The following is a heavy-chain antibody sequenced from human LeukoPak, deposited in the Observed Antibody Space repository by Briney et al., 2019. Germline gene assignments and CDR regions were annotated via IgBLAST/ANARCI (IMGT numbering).Heavy chain of an antibody. Sequence: GGALRLSCVASEFTFSNYWIHWVRQAPGKGLVWVSRIRGDGIVTNYADSVEGRFTVSRDNAKNTVHLQMNSLRDDDTAVYYCARASPADFNLWGRGTLVTVSS. CDR1: EFTFSNYW. CDR3: ARASPADFNL. J-gene: IGHJ2*01. CDR2: IRGDGIVT. V-gene: IGHV3-74*01.